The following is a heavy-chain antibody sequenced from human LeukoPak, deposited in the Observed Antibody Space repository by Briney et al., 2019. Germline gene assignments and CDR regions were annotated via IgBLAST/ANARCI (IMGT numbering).Heavy chain of an antibody. CDR3: ARGTPAAAIYFDY. D-gene: IGHD6-13*01. CDR2: IYYSGST. Sequence: SETLSLTCTVSGGSISSYYWSWIRQPPGKGLEWIGYIYYSGSTKYNPSLNSRVTISVDTSKKQFSLKLISVTAADTAVYYCARGTPAAAIYFDYWGQGTLVTVSS. V-gene: IGHV4-59*01. CDR1: GGSISSYY. J-gene: IGHJ4*02.